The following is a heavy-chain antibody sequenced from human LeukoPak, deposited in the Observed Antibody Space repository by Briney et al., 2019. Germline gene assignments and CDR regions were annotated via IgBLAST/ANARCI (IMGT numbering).Heavy chain of an antibody. V-gene: IGHV3-23*01. CDR1: GFTFSSYA. CDR2: INGSGVSGSGGST. J-gene: IGHJ4*02. Sequence: GGSLRLSCAASGFTFSSYAMSWVRQAPGKGLEWVSGINGSGVSGSGGSTYYADSVKGRFTISRDNYKNTLYLQMNSLRAEDTAVYYCAKGVYYYDSSAYYYTYYFDYWGQGTLVTVSS. D-gene: IGHD3-22*01. CDR3: AKGVYYYDSSAYYYTYYFDY.